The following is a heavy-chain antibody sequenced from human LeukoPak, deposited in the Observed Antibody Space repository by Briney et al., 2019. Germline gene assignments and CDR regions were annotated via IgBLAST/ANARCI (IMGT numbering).Heavy chain of an antibody. CDR1: GFTLSSYG. CDR2: ISYDGSNK. V-gene: IGHV3-30*18. CDR3: AKEAKSSDYYYYGMDV. Sequence: GRSLRLSCAASGFTLSSYGMHWVRQAPGKGLEWVAVISYDGSNKYYADSVKGRFTISRDNSKNTLYLQMNSLRAEDTAVYYCAKEAKSSDYYYYGMDVWGQGTTVTVSS. J-gene: IGHJ6*02.